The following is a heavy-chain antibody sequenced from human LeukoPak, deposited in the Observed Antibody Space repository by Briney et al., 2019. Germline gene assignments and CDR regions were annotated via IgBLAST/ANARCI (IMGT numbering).Heavy chain of an antibody. Sequence: SETLSLTCTVSGGSISGYYWSWIRQPPGKGLEWIGYIYYSGSTNYNPSLKSRVTISVDTSKNQFSLKLRSVTAADTAVYYCARQRAMSYYGTSGYWPGAFFDYWGQGTLVTVSS. J-gene: IGHJ4*02. CDR2: IYYSGST. CDR3: ARQRAMSYYGTSGYWPGAFFDY. V-gene: IGHV4-59*08. D-gene: IGHD3-22*01. CDR1: GGSISGYY.